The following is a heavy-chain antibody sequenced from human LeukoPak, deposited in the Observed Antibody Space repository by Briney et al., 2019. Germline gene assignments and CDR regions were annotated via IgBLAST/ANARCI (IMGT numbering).Heavy chain of an antibody. D-gene: IGHD3-16*02. J-gene: IGHJ4*02. CDR2: IKQDGSEK. Sequence: GGSLRLSWAASGFTFSSYWMSWVRQAPVKGLEWVANIKQDGSEKYYVDSVKGRFTISRDNAKNSLYPQMNSLRAEDTAVYYCAREFLSVAGIDYWGQGTLVTVSS. V-gene: IGHV3-7*03. CDR1: GFTFSSYW. CDR3: AREFLSVAGIDY.